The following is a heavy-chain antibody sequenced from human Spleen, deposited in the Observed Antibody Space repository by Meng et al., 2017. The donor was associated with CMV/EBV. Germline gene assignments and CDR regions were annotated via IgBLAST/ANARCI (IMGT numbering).Heavy chain of an antibody. V-gene: IGHV3-30-3*01. CDR2: ISYDGSNK. Sequence: GGSLRLSCAASGFTFSSYWMSWVRQAPGKGLEWVAVISYDGSNKYYADSVKGRFTISRDNSKNTLYLQMNSLRAEDTAVYYCARDFRGASAYWGQGTLVTVSS. CDR1: GFTFSSYW. CDR3: ARDFRGASAY. J-gene: IGHJ4*02. D-gene: IGHD3-16*01.